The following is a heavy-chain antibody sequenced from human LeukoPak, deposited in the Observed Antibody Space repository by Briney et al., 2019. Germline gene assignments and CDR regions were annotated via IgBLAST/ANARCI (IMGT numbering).Heavy chain of an antibody. J-gene: IGHJ4*02. D-gene: IGHD5-18*01. CDR1: GGSISSSSYY. CDR3: ARSRGYSDY. CDR2: IYYSGST. Sequence: PSETLSLTCTVSGGSISSSSYYWGWIRQPPGKGLEWIGSIYYSGSTYYNPSLKSRVTISVDTSKNQFSLKLSSVTAADTAVYYCARSRGYSDYWGQGTLVTVSS. V-gene: IGHV4-39*01.